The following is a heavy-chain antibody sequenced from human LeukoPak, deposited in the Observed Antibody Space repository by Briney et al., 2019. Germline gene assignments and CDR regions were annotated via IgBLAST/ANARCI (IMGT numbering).Heavy chain of an antibody. Sequence: SETLSLTCAVSGYSISSGYYWGWIRQLPGKGLEWIGSIYHSESTYYNPSLKSRVTISVDTSKNQFSLKLTSETATDTAVYYCTRVAVPGTVDYWGQGTLVTVSS. V-gene: IGHV4-38-2*01. J-gene: IGHJ4*02. CDR1: GYSISSGYY. D-gene: IGHD6-19*01. CDR2: IYHSEST. CDR3: TRVAVPGTVDY.